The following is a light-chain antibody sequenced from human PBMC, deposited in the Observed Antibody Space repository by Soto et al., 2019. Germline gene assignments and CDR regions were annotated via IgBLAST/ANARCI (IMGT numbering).Light chain of an antibody. J-gene: IGKJ4*01. Sequence: EIVMTQSPATLSVSPGERATLSCSASQSVSSNLAWYQQKPGQAPRLLIYGASTRATGIPARFSGSGSGTEFTLTISSLQSEDFVVYYCQQYNNWPPVTFGGGTKVEIK. CDR2: GAS. CDR3: QQYNNWPPVT. CDR1: QSVSSN. V-gene: IGKV3-15*01.